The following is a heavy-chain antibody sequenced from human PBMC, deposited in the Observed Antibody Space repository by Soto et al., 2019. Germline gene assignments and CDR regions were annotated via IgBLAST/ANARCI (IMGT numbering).Heavy chain of an antibody. V-gene: IGHV3-30*18. CDR1: GFTFSSYG. Sequence: QVQLVESGGGVVQPGRSLRLSCAASGFTFSSYGMHWVRQAPGKGLEWVAVISYDGSNKYYADSVKGRFTISRDNSKNTLYLQMNSLRAEGTAVYYCAKDLSPGGSYCGGDCYSDAFDIWGQGTMVTVSS. D-gene: IGHD2-21*02. CDR3: AKDLSPGGSYCGGDCYSDAFDI. J-gene: IGHJ3*02. CDR2: ISYDGSNK.